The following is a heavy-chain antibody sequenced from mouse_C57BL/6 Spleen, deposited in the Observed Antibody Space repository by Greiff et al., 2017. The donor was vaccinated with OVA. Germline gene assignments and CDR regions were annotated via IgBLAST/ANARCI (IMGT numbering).Heavy chain of an antibody. D-gene: IGHD1-3*01. CDR1: GYSITSGYY. CDR2: ISYDGSN. V-gene: IGHV3-6*01. J-gene: IGHJ2*01. CDR3: AGAHEGYFAY. Sequence: EVHLVESGPGLVKPSQSLSLTCSVTGYSITSGYYWNWIRQFPGNKLEWMGYISYDGSNNYNPSLKNRISITRDTSKNQFFLKLNSVTTENTATYYCAGAHEGYFAYWGQGTTLTVSS.